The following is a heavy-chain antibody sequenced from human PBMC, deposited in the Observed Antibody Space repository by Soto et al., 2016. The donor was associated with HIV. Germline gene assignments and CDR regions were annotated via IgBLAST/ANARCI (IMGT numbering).Heavy chain of an antibody. D-gene: IGHD3-9*01. CDR2: ISYDGSNK. CDR3: ARGSFYDILTAYPYYYYGMDV. CDR1: GFTFSTYA. V-gene: IGHV3-30*04. Sequence: VQLVESGGGVVQPGRSLRLSCAASGFTFSTYAMHWVRQAPGKGLEWVAVISYDGSNKYYADSVKGRFTISRDNSKNTLYLQMNSLRAEDTAVYYCARGSFYDILTAYPYYYYGMDVWGQGTTVTVSS. J-gene: IGHJ6*02.